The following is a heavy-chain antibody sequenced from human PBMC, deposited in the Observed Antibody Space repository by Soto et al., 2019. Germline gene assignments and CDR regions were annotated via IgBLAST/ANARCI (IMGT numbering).Heavy chain of an antibody. V-gene: IGHV1-18*01. CDR3: ARGLAGCSSTSCQSMDV. CDR1: GYTVTSYG. J-gene: IGHJ6*02. Sequence: ASGKVSCKASGYTVTSYGISWARQAPGQGLEWMGWISAYNGNTNYAQKLQGRVTMTTDTSTSTAYMELRSLRSDDTAVYYCARGLAGCSSTSCQSMDVWGQGTTVTVSS. CDR2: ISAYNGNT. D-gene: IGHD2-2*01.